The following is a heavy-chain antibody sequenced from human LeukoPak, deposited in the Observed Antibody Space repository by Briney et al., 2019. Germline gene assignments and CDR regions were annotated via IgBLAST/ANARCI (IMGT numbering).Heavy chain of an antibody. CDR2: ISSSSSYI. CDR3: ARAMNVWAAFDI. CDR1: GFTFSSYS. J-gene: IGHJ3*02. V-gene: IGHV3-21*01. Sequence: GGSLRLSCAAPGFTFSSYSMNWVRQAPGKGLEWVSSISSSSSYIYYADSVKGRFTISRDNAKNSLYLQVNSLRAEDTAVYYCARAMNVWAAFDIWGQGTMVTVSS. D-gene: IGHD1-1*01.